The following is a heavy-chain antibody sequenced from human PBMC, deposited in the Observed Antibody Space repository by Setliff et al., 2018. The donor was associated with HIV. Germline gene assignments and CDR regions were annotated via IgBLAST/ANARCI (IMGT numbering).Heavy chain of an antibody. V-gene: IGHV4-39*01. Sequence: KPSETLSLTCTVSGGSISSSNYYWGWIRQPPGKGLEWIGSMYYTGVTYYNPSLKSRVSISVDTSKTQFSLKLTSVTAADTAVYYCAALPLRSVREKQSGSGYWGQGTLVTVSS. CDR1: GGSISSSNYY. J-gene: IGHJ4*01. CDR3: AALPLRSVREKQSGSGY. D-gene: IGHD3-10*01. CDR2: MYYTGVT.